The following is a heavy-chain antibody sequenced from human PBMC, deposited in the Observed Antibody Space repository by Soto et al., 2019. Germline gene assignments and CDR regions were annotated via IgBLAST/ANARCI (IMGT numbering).Heavy chain of an antibody. Sequence: SETLSLTCAVYGGSFSGYYWSWIRQPPGKGLEWIGEINHSGSTNYNPSLKSRVTISVDTSKNQFSLKLSSVTAADTAVYYCASLLVTTVNWFDPWGQGTLVTVSS. CDR3: ASLLVTTVNWFDP. J-gene: IGHJ5*02. D-gene: IGHD4-17*01. CDR2: INHSGST. CDR1: GGSFSGYY. V-gene: IGHV4-34*01.